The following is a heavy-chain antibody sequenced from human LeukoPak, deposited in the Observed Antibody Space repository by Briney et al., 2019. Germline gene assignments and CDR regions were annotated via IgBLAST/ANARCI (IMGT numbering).Heavy chain of an antibody. J-gene: IGHJ4*02. V-gene: IGHV3-21*01. CDR3: ARETDDYVWGSYRYLGY. CDR2: ISSSSSYI. CDR1: GFTFSSYG. Sequence: PGGSLRLSCAASGFTFSSYGMNWVRQAPGKGLEWVSSISSSSSYIYYADSVKGRFTISRDNAKDSLYLQMNNLRAEDTAVYYCARETDDYVWGSYRYLGYWGQGTLVTVSS. D-gene: IGHD3-16*02.